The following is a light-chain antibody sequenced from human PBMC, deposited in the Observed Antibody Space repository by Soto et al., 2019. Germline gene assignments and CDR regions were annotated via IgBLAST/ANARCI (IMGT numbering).Light chain of an antibody. V-gene: IGLV2-14*03. CDR2: EVS. Sequence: HSVLTHPGSVSGSPGQVITISCTGTSNDVGAYDYVSWYQQHPDKAPKLMIYEVSYRPSGVSNRFSGSKSVNTATLTISGLQAEDEADYYCSSYTTSSTRVFGTGIKVTVL. CDR1: SNDVGAYDY. J-gene: IGLJ1*01. CDR3: SSYTTSSTRV.